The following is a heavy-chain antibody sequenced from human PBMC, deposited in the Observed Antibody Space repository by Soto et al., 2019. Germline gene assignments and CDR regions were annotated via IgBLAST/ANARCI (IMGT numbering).Heavy chain of an antibody. Sequence: QVQLQESGPGLVKPLETLSLTCAVSGGSISNYYWSWIRQTPGKRLEWIGYFYYSGTTKYNPSLKSRVTISEGPSKNQFSLELTSVTAADTAVYYCARQPPGGDDSFDVWGQGTMVTVSS. CDR1: GGSISNYY. J-gene: IGHJ3*01. CDR3: ARQPPGGDDSFDV. CDR2: FYYSGTT. V-gene: IGHV4-59*08. D-gene: IGHD3-16*01.